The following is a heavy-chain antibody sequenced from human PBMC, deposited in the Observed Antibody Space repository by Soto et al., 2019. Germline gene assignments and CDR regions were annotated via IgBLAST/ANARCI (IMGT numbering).Heavy chain of an antibody. CDR3: ARRKLEMMYVGWFDP. J-gene: IGHJ5*02. CDR1: GDSISSRNW. D-gene: IGHD2-8*01. CDR2: IHHSGST. V-gene: IGHV4-4*02. Sequence: QVQLQESGPGLVKPSETLSLTCAVSGDSISSRNWWSWVRQTPGKGLEYIGEIHHSGSTNDNPSLKSRVTMSVDKSKNQFSLNLNSVTAADTAIYYCARRKLEMMYVGWFDPWGQGTLVTVSS.